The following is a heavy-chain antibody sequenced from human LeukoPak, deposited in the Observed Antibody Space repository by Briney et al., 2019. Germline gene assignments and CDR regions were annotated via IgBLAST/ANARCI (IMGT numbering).Heavy chain of an antibody. CDR3: ARGPVVVPAAMRVRWFDP. J-gene: IGHJ5*02. D-gene: IGHD2-2*01. Sequence: SETLSLTCTVSGGSISSYYWNWIRQPPREGLEWIGYFHYSGSTNYNPSVKSRVTISVDTSKNQFSLKLSSVTAADTAVYYCARGPVVVPAAMRVRWFDPWGQGTLVTVSS. V-gene: IGHV4-59*12. CDR2: FHYSGST. CDR1: GGSISSYY.